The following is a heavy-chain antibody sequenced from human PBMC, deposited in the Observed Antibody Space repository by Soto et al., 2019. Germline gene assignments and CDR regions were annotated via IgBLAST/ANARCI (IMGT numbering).Heavy chain of an antibody. V-gene: IGHV1-69*02. CDR1: GGTFNRYS. CDR2: IIPMFGIT. D-gene: IGHD2-2*01. CDR3: ATFYEGDCTTTTCYGDFDY. Sequence: QVHLVQAGAEVKKPGSSVKVSCRASGGTFNRYSISWVRQAPGQGLEWMGRIIPMFGITNYAQKFQGRVMITADKSANTAYMEVCGLRSEDTAMYYCATFYEGDCTTTTCYGDFDYWGQGTLVTVSS. J-gene: IGHJ4*02.